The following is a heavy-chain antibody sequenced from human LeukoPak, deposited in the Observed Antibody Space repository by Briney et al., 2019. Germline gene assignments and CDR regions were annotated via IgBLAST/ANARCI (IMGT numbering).Heavy chain of an antibody. Sequence: SVKVSCKASGGTFSSYAISWVRQAPGQGLEWMGRIIPILGIANYAQKFQGRVTITADKSTSTACMELSSLRSEDTAVYYCARGITGTTSDYYYGMDVWGQGTTVTVSS. D-gene: IGHD1-7*01. CDR3: ARGITGTTSDYYYGMDV. CDR2: IIPILGIA. J-gene: IGHJ6*02. CDR1: GGTFSSYA. V-gene: IGHV1-69*04.